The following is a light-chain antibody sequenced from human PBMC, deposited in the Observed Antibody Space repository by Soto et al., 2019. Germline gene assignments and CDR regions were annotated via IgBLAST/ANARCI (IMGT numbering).Light chain of an antibody. CDR2: GAS. CDR3: LQDYNYPRT. V-gene: IGKV1-6*01. J-gene: IGKJ1*01. Sequence: AIQMTQSPSSLSASVGDRVTITCRASQAISNDLAWYVQRPGKAPNLLIYGASYLQSGVPPRFSGSGSGTDFTLTISSLQPEDFATYYCLQDYNYPRTFGQGTKVEIK. CDR1: QAISND.